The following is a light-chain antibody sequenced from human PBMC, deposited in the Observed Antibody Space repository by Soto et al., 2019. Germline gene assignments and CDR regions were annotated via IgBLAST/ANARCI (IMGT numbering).Light chain of an antibody. CDR1: QGISSW. V-gene: IGKV1-12*01. CDR2: AAS. J-gene: IGKJ2*01. Sequence: DIQMTQSPSSVSASVGDRVTITCRASQGISSWLVWYQQKPGKAPKLLIYAASSLQSGVPSRFSGSGSGTDFTLTISSLQPEDCATYYCQQLDTDPYTFGQGTKLDI. CDR3: QQLDTDPYT.